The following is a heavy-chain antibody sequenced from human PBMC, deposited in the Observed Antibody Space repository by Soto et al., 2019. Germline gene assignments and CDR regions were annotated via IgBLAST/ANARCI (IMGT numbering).Heavy chain of an antibody. Sequence: QLQLQESGPGLVKPSETLSLTCTVSGGSISSSSYYWGWIRQPPGKGLEWIGSIYYSGSTYYNPSLKSRVTISVDTSKNQFSLKLSSVTAADTAVYYCARLGEGSGYDLGGIAAAGIDYWGQGTLVTVSS. D-gene: IGHD6-13*01. CDR1: GGSISSSSYY. CDR3: ARLGEGSGYDLGGIAAAGIDY. V-gene: IGHV4-39*01. CDR2: IYYSGST. J-gene: IGHJ4*02.